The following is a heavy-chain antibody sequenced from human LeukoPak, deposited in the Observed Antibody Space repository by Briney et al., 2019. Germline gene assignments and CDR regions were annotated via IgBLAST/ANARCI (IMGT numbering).Heavy chain of an antibody. CDR2: ISSSGSTI. CDR1: GFTFSSYW. D-gene: IGHD6-6*01. Sequence: SGGSLRLSCAASGFTFSSYWMNWVRQAPGKGLEWVSYISSSGSTIYYADSVKGRFTISRDNVKNSLYLQLNSLRAEDTAVYYCARYGSSSSVDYWGQGTLVTVSS. CDR3: ARYGSSSSVDY. J-gene: IGHJ4*02. V-gene: IGHV3-48*04.